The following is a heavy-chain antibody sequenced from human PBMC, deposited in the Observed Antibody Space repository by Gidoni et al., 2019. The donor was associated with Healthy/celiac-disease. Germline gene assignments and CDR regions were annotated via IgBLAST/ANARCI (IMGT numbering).Heavy chain of an antibody. CDR1: GFPFGRYW. Sequence: EVQLVESGGGLVQPGGSLRLSCAASGFPFGRYWMSWVRQAPGKGLEWVANIKQDGSEKYYVDSVKGRFTISRDNAKNSLYLQMNSLRAEDTAVYYCAREVNYYDFWSGYSDYWGQGTLVTVSS. V-gene: IGHV3-7*01. CDR3: AREVNYYDFWSGYSDY. CDR2: IKQDGSEK. J-gene: IGHJ4*02. D-gene: IGHD3-3*01.